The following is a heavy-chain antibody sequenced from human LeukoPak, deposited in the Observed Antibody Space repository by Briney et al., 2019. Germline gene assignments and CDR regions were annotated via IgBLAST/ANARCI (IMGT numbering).Heavy chain of an antibody. CDR3: ARDLSAAVVQL. Sequence: ASVKVSCKASGGAFSSYAISWVRQAPGQGLEWMGGIIPIFGTANYAQKFQGRVTITADESTSTAYMELSSLRSEDTAVYYCARDLSAAVVQLWGQGALVTVSS. V-gene: IGHV1-69*13. CDR1: GGAFSSYA. CDR2: IIPIFGTA. J-gene: IGHJ4*02. D-gene: IGHD6-19*01.